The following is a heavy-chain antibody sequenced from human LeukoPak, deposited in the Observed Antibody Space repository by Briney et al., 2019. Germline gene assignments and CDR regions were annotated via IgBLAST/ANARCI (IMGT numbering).Heavy chain of an antibody. CDR3: ASGSYSSGDY. CDR1: GFTFSRYS. J-gene: IGHJ4*02. V-gene: IGHV3-21*01. D-gene: IGHD6-19*01. Sequence: GGSLRLSCAASGFTFSRYSMNWVRQAPGKGLEWVPSISGSSTYKYYADSVKGRFTISRDNAKNSLYLQMNSLRAEDTAVYYCASGSYSSGDYWGQGTLDTVSS. CDR2: ISGSSTYK.